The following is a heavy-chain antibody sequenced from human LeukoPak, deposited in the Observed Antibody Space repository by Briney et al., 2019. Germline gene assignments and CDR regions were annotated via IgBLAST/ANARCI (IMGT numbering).Heavy chain of an antibody. CDR1: GGSFSGYN. CDR2: ISHSGTT. Sequence: SETLSLTCAVYGGSFSGYNWNWIRQPPGKGLEWIGEISHSGTTNYHPALKSRVTMSVDTSKNQISLKLISVTAADTAVYYCARGSPKLDSWGQGTLVSVSS. V-gene: IGHV4-34*01. CDR3: ARGSPKLDS. J-gene: IGHJ5*01.